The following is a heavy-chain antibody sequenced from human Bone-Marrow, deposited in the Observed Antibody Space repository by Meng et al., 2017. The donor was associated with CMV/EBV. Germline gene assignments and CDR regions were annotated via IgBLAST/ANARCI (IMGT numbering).Heavy chain of an antibody. Sequence: ASVKVSCKTSGYSFTNNFIYWVRQAPGQGLECMGLINPSGGSASYSQKFQGRVTMSRDTPTSTVYMELSSLRSEDTAVYFCARGEFRGVIKDNDAFDICGQGTMVTVSS. CDR2: INPSGGSA. CDR1: GYSFTNNF. D-gene: IGHD3-10*01. V-gene: IGHV1-46*01. J-gene: IGHJ3*02. CDR3: ARGEFRGVIKDNDAFDI.